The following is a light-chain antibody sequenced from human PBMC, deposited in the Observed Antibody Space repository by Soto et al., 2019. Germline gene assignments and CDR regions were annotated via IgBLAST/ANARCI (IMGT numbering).Light chain of an antibody. V-gene: IGKV3-20*01. Sequence: EIVLTQSPGTLSLFPGERATLSCRATQSVSSNYLAWYQQKPGQAPRLLIYIASSRATGIPDRFSGSGSGTDFTLTISRLEPEDFAVYYCQQYGTSPWTFGPGNTVEIQ. CDR2: IAS. CDR1: QSVSSNY. CDR3: QQYGTSPWT. J-gene: IGKJ1*01.